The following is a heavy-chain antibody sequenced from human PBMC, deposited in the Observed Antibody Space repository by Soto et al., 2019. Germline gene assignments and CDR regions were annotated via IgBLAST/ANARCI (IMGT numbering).Heavy chain of an antibody. J-gene: IGHJ5*02. Sequence: GAAVKFSCKVSGYALTELSMHWVRQAPGKGLEWMGSFDPEDGETFYAQNFQGRVTMTEDASTDTVYMELSSLRSEDTAVYYCATDNYYDNSGYSWFDPWGQGTQVTVSS. D-gene: IGHD3-22*01. V-gene: IGHV1-24*01. CDR1: GYALTELS. CDR3: ATDNYYDNSGYSWFDP. CDR2: FDPEDGET.